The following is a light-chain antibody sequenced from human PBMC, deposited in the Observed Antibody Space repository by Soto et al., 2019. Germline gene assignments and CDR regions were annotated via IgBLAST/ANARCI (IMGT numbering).Light chain of an antibody. CDR2: DTS. Sequence: EIVLTQSPATLSLSPGERATLSCRPSQGVTRYLAWYQQKPGQAPRLLTSDTSKRATGIPARFSGSGSGTDFTLTISSLEPEDFALYYCHQRSNWPPRVTFGQGTRLEIK. CDR3: HQRSNWPPRVT. CDR1: QGVTRY. J-gene: IGKJ5*01. V-gene: IGKV3-11*01.